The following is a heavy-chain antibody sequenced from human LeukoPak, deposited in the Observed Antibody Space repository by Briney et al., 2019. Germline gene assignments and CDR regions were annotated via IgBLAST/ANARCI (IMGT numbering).Heavy chain of an antibody. J-gene: IGHJ3*02. CDR2: IYHSGST. CDR3: ARDPFRFSTYYYDSSGSGDAFDI. V-gene: IGHV4-4*02. D-gene: IGHD3-22*01. CDR1: GGSISSSNW. Sequence: SETLSLTCAVSGGSISSSNWWSWVRPPPGKGLEWIGEIYHSGSTNYNPSLKSRVTISVDKSKNQFSLKLSSVTAADTAVYYCARDPFRFSTYYYDSSGSGDAFDIWGQGTMVTVSS.